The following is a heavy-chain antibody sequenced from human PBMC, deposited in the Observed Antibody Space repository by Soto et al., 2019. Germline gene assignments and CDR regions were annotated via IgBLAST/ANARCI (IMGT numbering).Heavy chain of an antibody. Sequence: EVQLVESGGGLVQPGGSLRLSCAASGFTFSSYWMHWVRQAPGKGLVWVSRINIDGSTISYADSVKGRFTISRDNAKNTLYLLMNSLRGEDAAVYYCARVRNGDWYFDYWGQGTLVTVSS. J-gene: IGHJ4*02. V-gene: IGHV3-74*01. CDR1: GFTFSSYW. CDR3: ARVRNGDWYFDY. CDR2: INIDGSTI. D-gene: IGHD4-17*01.